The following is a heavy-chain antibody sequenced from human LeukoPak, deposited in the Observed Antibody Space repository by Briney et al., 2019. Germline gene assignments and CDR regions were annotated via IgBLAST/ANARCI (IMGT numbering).Heavy chain of an antibody. J-gene: IGHJ4*02. D-gene: IGHD5-18*01. CDR1: GFTFSSYG. CDR2: MSSSSSYI. Sequence: GGSLRLSCAASGFTFSSYGMSWVRQAPGKGLEWVSSMSSSSSYIYYADSVKGRFTISRDNAKNSLYLQMNSLRAEDTAVYYCARVRYSYGSNYFDYWGQGTLVTVSS. V-gene: IGHV3-21*01. CDR3: ARVRYSYGSNYFDY.